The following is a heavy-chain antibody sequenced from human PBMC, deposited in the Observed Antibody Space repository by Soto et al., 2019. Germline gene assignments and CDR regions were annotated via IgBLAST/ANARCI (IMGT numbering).Heavy chain of an antibody. V-gene: IGHV4-34*01. CDR3: ARGLTGKGP. J-gene: IGHJ5*02. CDR2: INHTGGP. D-gene: IGHD3-16*01. Sequence: QVQLQQWGSGLLKPSETLSLTCAVYGGSFSGYYWRWIRPPPGKGLEWIGEINHTGGPNDNPSLKSRVVVSVATSETQFSLKLSSVKAADTAVYYCARGLTGKGPWGQANLVPVSS. CDR1: GGSFSGYY.